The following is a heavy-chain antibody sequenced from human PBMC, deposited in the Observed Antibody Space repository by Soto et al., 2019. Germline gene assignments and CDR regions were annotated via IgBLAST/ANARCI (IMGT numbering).Heavy chain of an antibody. CDR3: ARRLVGAPDAFDI. J-gene: IGHJ3*02. V-gene: IGHV5-51*01. D-gene: IGHD1-26*01. CDR2: IYPGDSDT. CDR1: GYSLTSYW. Sequence: PGESLKISCKGSGYSLTSYWIGWVRQMPGKGLEWMGIIYPGDSDTRYSPSFQGQVTISTDKSISTAYLQWSSLKASDTAMYYCARRLVGAPDAFDIWGQGTMVTVSS.